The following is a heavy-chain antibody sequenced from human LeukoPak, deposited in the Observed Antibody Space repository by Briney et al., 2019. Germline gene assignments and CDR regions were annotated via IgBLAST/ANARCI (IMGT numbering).Heavy chain of an antibody. V-gene: IGHV4-38-2*02. D-gene: IGHD2-2*01. CDR3: ARSYCSSTSCYEVYYFDY. J-gene: IGHJ4*02. CDR1: GYSISSGYY. Sequence: PSETLSLTCTVSGYSISSGYYWGWIRQPPGKGLEWIGSIYHSGTTYYNPSLKSRVTISVDTSKNQFSLKLSSVTAADTAVYYCARSYCSSTSCYEVYYFDYWGQGTLVTVSS. CDR2: IYHSGTT.